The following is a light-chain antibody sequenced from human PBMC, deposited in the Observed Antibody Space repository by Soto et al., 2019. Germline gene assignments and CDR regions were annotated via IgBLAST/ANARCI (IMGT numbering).Light chain of an antibody. CDR1: SSDVGNYNL. CDR2: KDN. J-gene: IGLJ2*01. CDR3: CSYAGRSTHVI. V-gene: IGLV2-23*01. Sequence: QSALTQPASVSGSPGQSITISCTGTSSDVGNYNLVSWYQQHPGKAPRLMIYKDNKRPSGVSSRFSGSKSGNTASLTISGLRAEDEGDYYCCSYAGRSTHVIFGGGTQLTVL.